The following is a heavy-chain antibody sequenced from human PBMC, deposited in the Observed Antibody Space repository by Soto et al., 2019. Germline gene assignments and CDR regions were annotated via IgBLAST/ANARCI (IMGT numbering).Heavy chain of an antibody. J-gene: IGHJ5*02. CDR1: GFTFSSYA. V-gene: IGHV3-23*01. Sequence: LRLSCAASGFTFSSYAMSWVRQAPGKGLEWVSAISGSGGSTYYADSVKGRFTISRDNSKNTLYLQMNSLRAEDTAVYYCAKEYRAGSGSYYGMNWFDPWGQGTLVTVSS. CDR3: AKEYRAGSGSYYGMNWFDP. CDR2: ISGSGGST. D-gene: IGHD3-10*01.